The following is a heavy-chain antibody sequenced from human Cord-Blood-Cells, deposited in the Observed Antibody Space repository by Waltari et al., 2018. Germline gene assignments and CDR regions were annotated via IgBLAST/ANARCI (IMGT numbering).Heavy chain of an antibody. CDR1: GFTFSSYA. CDR3: AKDMRPLAAAGAEYFQH. Sequence: EVQLLESGGGLVQPGGSLRLSCAASGFTFSSYAMSWVRTAPGKGLEWASAISGSGGTTYYADSVKGRFTISRDNSKNTLYLQMNSLRAEDTAVYYCAKDMRPLAAAGAEYFQHWGQGTLVTVSS. J-gene: IGHJ1*01. D-gene: IGHD6-13*01. CDR2: ISGSGGTT. V-gene: IGHV3-23*01.